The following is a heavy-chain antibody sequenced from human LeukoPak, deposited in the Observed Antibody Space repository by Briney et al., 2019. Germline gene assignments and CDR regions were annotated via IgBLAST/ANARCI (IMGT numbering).Heavy chain of an antibody. CDR1: GFTVSSNY. CDR2: IYSGGST. J-gene: IGHJ4*02. V-gene: IGHV3-66*01. CDR3: AREAGYSSGWYDY. D-gene: IGHD6-19*01. Sequence: GGSLRLSCAASGFTVSSNYMSWVRQAPGKGPEWVSVIYSGGSTYYADSVKGRFTISRDNSKNTLYLQMNSLRAEDTAVYYCAREAGYSSGWYDYWGQGTLVTVSS.